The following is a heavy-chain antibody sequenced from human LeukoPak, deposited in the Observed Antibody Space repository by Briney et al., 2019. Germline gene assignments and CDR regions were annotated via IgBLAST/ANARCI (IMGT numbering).Heavy chain of an antibody. V-gene: IGHV3-21*01. Sequence: PGGSLRLSCAASGFNFSRYGMNWVRQAPGKGLEWVSSISSSSTSTYYADSVKGRFTISRDNAKNSLYLQMNSLRAEDTAVYYCVRDNWIDYWGQGTLVTVSS. J-gene: IGHJ4*02. CDR2: ISSSSTST. D-gene: IGHD1-20*01. CDR1: GFNFSRYG. CDR3: VRDNWIDY.